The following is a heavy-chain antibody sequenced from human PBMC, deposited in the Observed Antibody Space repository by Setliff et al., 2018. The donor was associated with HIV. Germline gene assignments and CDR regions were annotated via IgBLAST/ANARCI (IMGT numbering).Heavy chain of an antibody. J-gene: IGHJ5*02. D-gene: IGHD3-22*01. CDR3: ARENGWLFGWFDP. Sequence: SETLSLTCTVSDSGTYYWSWIRQPAGKGLEWIGRVSSRGDTNYNPSLKSRVTMSVDTSKNQFSLKLTSVTAADTAIYYCARENGWLFGWFDPWGQGTPVTVSS. CDR1: DSGTYY. CDR2: VSSRGDT. V-gene: IGHV4-4*07.